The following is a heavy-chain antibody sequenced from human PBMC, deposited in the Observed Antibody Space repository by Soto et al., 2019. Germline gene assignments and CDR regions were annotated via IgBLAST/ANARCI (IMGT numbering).Heavy chain of an antibody. V-gene: IGHV2-5*02. CDR3: AHRVYMYGNWDQGYFDY. Sequence: QITLKESGPTRVRPTQTLALTCTFSGFSLTTSGVGVGWIRKTPGKALEGLAVIYWDDDKRDSPSLKSRLTITKDTSKNKVVLTMADMDPVDTATYFCAHRVYMYGNWDQGYFDYLGQGTLVTVSS. CDR2: IYWDDDK. J-gene: IGHJ4*02. D-gene: IGHD7-27*01. CDR1: GFSLTTSGVG.